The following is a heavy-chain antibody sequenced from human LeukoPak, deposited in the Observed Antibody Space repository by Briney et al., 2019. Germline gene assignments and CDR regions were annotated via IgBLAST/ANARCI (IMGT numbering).Heavy chain of an antibody. Sequence: SQTLSLTCTVSGGSISSGGYYWSWIRQPPGKGLEWIGEINHSGSTNYNPSLKSRVTISVDTSKNQFSLKLSSVTAADTAVYYCARGSPGGWGPLAGATEMDHPRTYFDYWGQGTLVTVSS. CDR3: ARGSPGGWGPLAGATEMDHPRTYFDY. CDR2: INHSGST. V-gene: IGHV4-30-2*01. CDR1: GGSISSGGYY. D-gene: IGHD5-24*01. J-gene: IGHJ4*02.